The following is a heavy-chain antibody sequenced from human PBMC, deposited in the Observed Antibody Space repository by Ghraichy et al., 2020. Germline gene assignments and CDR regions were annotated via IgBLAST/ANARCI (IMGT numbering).Heavy chain of an antibody. CDR3: AKCRSTSAWHFDL. CDR1: GFTFSSYA. J-gene: IGHJ2*01. V-gene: IGHV3-23*01. CDR2: ISDSGGNT. D-gene: IGHD2-2*01. Sequence: GGSLRLSCAASGFTFSSYAMSWVRQAPGKGLEWVSFISDSGGNTYYADSVKGRFTISRDNSKNTLYVQMSSLRADDTAVYYCAKCRSTSAWHFDLWGRGTLVTVSS.